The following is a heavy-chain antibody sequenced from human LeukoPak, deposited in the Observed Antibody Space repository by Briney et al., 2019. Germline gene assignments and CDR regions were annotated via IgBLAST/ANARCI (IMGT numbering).Heavy chain of an antibody. D-gene: IGHD2-2*01. CDR2: INPNSGGT. V-gene: IGHV1-2*02. CDR1: GYTFTGYY. J-gene: IGHJ5*01. Sequence: ASVKVSCKASGYTFTGYYMHWVRQAPGQGLEWMGWINPNSGGTNYAQKFQGRVTMTRDTSISTAYMEMSRLRYDDTAVYYCARLLIGYETRDDSWGQGTLVTVSS. CDR3: ARLLIGYETRDDS.